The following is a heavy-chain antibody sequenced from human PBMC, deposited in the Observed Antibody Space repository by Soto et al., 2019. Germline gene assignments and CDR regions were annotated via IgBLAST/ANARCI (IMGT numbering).Heavy chain of an antibody. J-gene: IGHJ6*02. V-gene: IGHV4-34*01. CDR1: GESFSGHI. CDR2: INHSGSA. D-gene: IGHD3-10*01. Sequence: SETLSLTCAVYGESFSGHIWTWIRQTPGKGLQWIGQINHSGSASYNPSLKSRVTISVDTSKNQFSLKLSSVTAADTAVYYCARQGRRPTYYYYGMDVWGQGTTVTVSS. CDR3: ARQGRRPTYYYYGMDV.